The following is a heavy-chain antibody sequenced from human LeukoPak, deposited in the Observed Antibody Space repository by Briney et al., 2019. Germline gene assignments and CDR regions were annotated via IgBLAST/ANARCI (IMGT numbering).Heavy chain of an antibody. Sequence: SQTLSLTCTVSGGSISSGDYYWSWIRQPPGKGLEWIGYIYYSGSTYYNPSLKSRVTISVDTSKNQFSLKLSSVTAADTAVYYCARDDVVGYYFDYWGQGTLVTVSS. V-gene: IGHV4-30-4*01. CDR3: ARDDVVGYYFDY. D-gene: IGHD1-26*01. CDR2: IYYSGST. CDR1: GGSISSGDYY. J-gene: IGHJ4*02.